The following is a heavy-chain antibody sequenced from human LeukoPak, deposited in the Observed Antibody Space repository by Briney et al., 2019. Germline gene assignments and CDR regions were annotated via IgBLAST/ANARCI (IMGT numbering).Heavy chain of an antibody. CDR3: ARRYCSGGSCSSGGYYYMDD. D-gene: IGHD2-15*01. J-gene: IGHJ6*03. CDR2: INPNSGVT. Sequence: ASVKVSCKASGYTFTGYYMHWVRQAPGQGLEWMGWINPNSGVTDYAQKFQGRVTMTRDTSISTAYMELSRLRSDDTAVYYCARRYCSGGSCSSGGYYYMDDWGRGTTVTVSS. V-gene: IGHV1-2*02. CDR1: GYTFTGYY.